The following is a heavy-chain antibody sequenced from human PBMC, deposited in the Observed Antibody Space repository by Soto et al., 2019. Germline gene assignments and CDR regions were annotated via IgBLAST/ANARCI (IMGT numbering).Heavy chain of an antibody. J-gene: IGHJ6*01. CDR3: AAVRGSGSYPYYYYGMDV. CDR1: GFTFTSSA. CDR2: IVVGSGNT. D-gene: IGHD3-10*01. Sequence: KVSCKASGFTFTSSAVQWVRQARGQRLEWIGWIVVGSGNTNYAQKFQERVAITRDMSTSTAYMELSSLRSEDTAVYYCAAVRGSGSYPYYYYGMDVWGQGTTVTVSS. V-gene: IGHV1-58*01.